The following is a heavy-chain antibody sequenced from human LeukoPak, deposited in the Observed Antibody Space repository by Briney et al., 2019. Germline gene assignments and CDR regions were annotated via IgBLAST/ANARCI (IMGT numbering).Heavy chain of an antibody. J-gene: IGHJ4*02. CDR2: VYDSGST. Sequence: SETLSLTCTVSGGSISRDYWSWIRQPPGKGLEGIGYVYDSGSTNYNPSLTGRVSISVDTSKNQFSLELFSVTAADTAVYYCAKYTAAARGSFGYWGQGTLVTVSS. CDR3: AKYTAAARGSFGY. CDR1: GGSISRDY. V-gene: IGHV4-59*08. D-gene: IGHD2-2*01.